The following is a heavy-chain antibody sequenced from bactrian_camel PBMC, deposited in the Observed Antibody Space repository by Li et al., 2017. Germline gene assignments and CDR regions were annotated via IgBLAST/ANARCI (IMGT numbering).Heavy chain of an antibody. Sequence: VQLVESGGGSVQAGENLTLSCTASGFTFDDSTWAWYRRTPGNECELVSAPNDGGTYVADSVKGRFTISQDNAKKILYLQMNNLKPEDTAMYYCNTDPPPTSSAMICGLAFDWGRGTQVTVS. V-gene: IGHV3S63*01. CDR3: NTDPPPTSSAMICGLAFD. CDR2: PNDGGT. D-gene: IGHD2*01. CDR1: GFTFDDST. J-gene: IGHJ4*01.